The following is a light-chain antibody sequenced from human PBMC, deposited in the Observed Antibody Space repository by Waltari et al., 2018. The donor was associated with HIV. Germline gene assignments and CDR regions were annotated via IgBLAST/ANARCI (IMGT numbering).Light chain of an antibody. CDR3: SSYTTSSTWV. V-gene: IGLV2-18*03. CDR2: EVT. J-gene: IGLJ3*02. CDR1: SSDIGAYNR. Sequence: QSALTQPPSVSGSLGQSVTISCTGTSSDIGAYNRVSWYQQSPGTAPKLRIYEVTHRRSGVPVRCSGSKACNTASLTTSGLQADDDADYYCSSYTTSSTWVFGGGTKLTVL.